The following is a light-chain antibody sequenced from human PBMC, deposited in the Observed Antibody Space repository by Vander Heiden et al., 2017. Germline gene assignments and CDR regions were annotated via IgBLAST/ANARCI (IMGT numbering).Light chain of an antibody. J-gene: IGKJ1*01. V-gene: IGKV1-39*01. CDR1: QSISSY. CDR3: QQSYSTRWT. CDR2: AAP. Sequence: DIQMTQSPSSLSASVGDRVTITCRASQSISSYLNWYQQKPGKAPKLLIYAAPSLQSGVPSRFSGSGSGTDFTLTISSMQTEDFATYYCQQSYSTRWTFGQGTKVEIK.